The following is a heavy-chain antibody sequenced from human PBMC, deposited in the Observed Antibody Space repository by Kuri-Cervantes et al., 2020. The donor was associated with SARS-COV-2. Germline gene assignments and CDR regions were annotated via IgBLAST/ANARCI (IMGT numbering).Heavy chain of an antibody. CDR3: ARGRGSQWLAFYDAFDI. V-gene: IGHV1-46*01. D-gene: IGHD6-19*01. J-gene: IGHJ3*02. CDR2: INPSGGST. CDR1: GYTFTSYY. Sequence: ASVKVSCKASGYTFTSYYMHWVRQAPGQGLEWMGIINPSGGSTSYAQKFQGRVTMTRDTSTSTVYMELSSLRSEDTAVYYCARGRGSQWLAFYDAFDIWGQGTMVTVSS.